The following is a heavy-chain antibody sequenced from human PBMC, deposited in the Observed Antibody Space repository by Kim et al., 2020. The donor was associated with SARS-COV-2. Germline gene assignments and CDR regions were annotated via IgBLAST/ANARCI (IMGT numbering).Heavy chain of an antibody. D-gene: IGHD4-17*01. J-gene: IGHJ4*02. CDR3: ARVDRLRMDY. CDR2: ST. V-gene: IGHV4-39*01. Sequence: STYYNPSLKSRVTISVDTSKNQFSLKRSSVTAADTAVYYCARVDRLRMDYWGQGTLVTVSS.